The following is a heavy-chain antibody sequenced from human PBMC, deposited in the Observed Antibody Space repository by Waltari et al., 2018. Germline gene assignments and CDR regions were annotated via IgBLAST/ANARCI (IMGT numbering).Heavy chain of an antibody. V-gene: IGHV3-21*03. CDR1: GFTFSSYS. CDR2: ISSSSSYI. CDR3: ARAVTGTRIYYYYYMDV. D-gene: IGHD6-19*01. Sequence: EVQLVESGGGLVKPGGSLRLSCAASGFTFSSYSINWVRQAPGKGLEWVSSISSSSSYIYYADSVKGRFTISRDNAKNSLYLQMNSLRAEDTAVYYCARAVTGTRIYYYYYMDVWGKGTTVTVSS. J-gene: IGHJ6*03.